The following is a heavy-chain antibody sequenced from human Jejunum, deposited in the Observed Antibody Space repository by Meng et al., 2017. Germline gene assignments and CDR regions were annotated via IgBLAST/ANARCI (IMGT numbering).Heavy chain of an antibody. CDR2: IYHNGNT. Sequence: QVQLQESGPGLVKPSGTLSLTCAVSGGSLSSSHWWSWVRQPPGKGLEWIGEIYHNGNTNYNPSLKSRVTISSDKSKNQFSLKLSSVTAADTAVYYCARLGYCSSTSCYPDYWGQGTLVTVSS. J-gene: IGHJ4*02. CDR1: GGSLSSSHW. CDR3: ARLGYCSSTSCYPDY. D-gene: IGHD2-2*01. V-gene: IGHV4-4*02.